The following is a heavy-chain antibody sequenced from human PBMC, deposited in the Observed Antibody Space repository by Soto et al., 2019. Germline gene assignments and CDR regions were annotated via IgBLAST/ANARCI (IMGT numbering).Heavy chain of an antibody. V-gene: IGHV4-34*01. CDR2: INHSGST. D-gene: IGHD3-3*01. J-gene: IGHJ6*02. CDR1: GGSFSGYY. Sequence: SETLSLTCAVYGGSFSGYYWSWIRQPPGKGLEWIGEINHSGSTNYNPSLKSRVTISVDTSKNQFSLKLSSVTAADTAVYYCARGWIFGVVISYYYYYYGMDVWGQGTTVTVSS. CDR3: ARGWIFGVVISYYYYYYGMDV.